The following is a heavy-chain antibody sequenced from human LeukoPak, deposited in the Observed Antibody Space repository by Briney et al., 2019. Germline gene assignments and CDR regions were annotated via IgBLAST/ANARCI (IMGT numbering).Heavy chain of an antibody. CDR2: IIPIFGTA. V-gene: IGHV1-69*13. Sequence: SVTVSCKASGGTFSSYAISWVRQAPGQGLEWVGGIIPIFGTANYAQKFQGRVTITADESTSTAYMELSSLRSEDTAVYYCARGKRWLQLSPLDYWGQGTLVTVSS. D-gene: IGHD5-24*01. J-gene: IGHJ4*02. CDR1: GGTFSSYA. CDR3: ARGKRWLQLSPLDY.